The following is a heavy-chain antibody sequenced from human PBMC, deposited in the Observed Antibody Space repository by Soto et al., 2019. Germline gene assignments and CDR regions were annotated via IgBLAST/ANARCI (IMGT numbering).Heavy chain of an antibody. CDR3: ARGERVSAPYYYYYGMDV. CDR1: GGTFSSYA. J-gene: IGHJ6*02. CDR2: IIPIFGTA. V-gene: IGHV1-69*01. D-gene: IGHD6-13*01. Sequence: QVQLVQSGAEVKKPGSSVKVSCKASGGTFSSYAISWVRQAPGQGLEWMGGIIPIFGTANYAQKFQGRVTITADESTSTAYMRLSSLRSEDTAVYYCARGERVSAPYYYYYGMDVWGQGTTVTVSS.